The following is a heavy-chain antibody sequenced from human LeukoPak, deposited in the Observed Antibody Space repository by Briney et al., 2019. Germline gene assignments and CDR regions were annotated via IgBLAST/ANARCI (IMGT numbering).Heavy chain of an antibody. Sequence: PSETLSLTCTVSGGSISSSSYYWGWIRQPPGKGLEWIGSIYYSGSTYYNPSLKSRVTISVDTSKNQFSLKLSSVTAADTAVYYCAREALRGYSYGWYYYYYGMDVWGQGTTVTVSS. CDR1: GGSISSSSYY. CDR3: AREALRGYSYGWYYYYYGMDV. V-gene: IGHV4-39*02. CDR2: IYYSGST. J-gene: IGHJ6*02. D-gene: IGHD5-18*01.